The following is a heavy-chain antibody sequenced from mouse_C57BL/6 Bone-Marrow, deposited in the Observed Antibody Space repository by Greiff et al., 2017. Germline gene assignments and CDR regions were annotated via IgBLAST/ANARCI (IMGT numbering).Heavy chain of an antibody. CDR3: TPDWYFDV. J-gene: IGHJ1*03. CDR2: LDPENGDT. Sequence: EVQLQQSGAELVRPGASVKLSCTASGFNIKDDYMHWVKQRPEQGLEWIGWLDPENGDTEYASKFQGKATITADTSSNTAYLQLSSLTSEDTAVYDCTPDWYFDVWGTGTTVTVSS. V-gene: IGHV14-4*01. CDR1: GFNIKDDY.